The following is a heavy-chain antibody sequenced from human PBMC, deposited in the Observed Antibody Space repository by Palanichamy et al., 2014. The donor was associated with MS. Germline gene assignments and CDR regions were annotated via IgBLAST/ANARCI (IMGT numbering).Heavy chain of an antibody. CDR3: ARRTTGLDDY. CDR2: IRGSGTGT. V-gene: IGHV3-23*01. J-gene: IGHJ4*02. CDR1: GFTFSTYD. D-gene: IGHD1-14*01. Sequence: EVQLLGSGGGLVQPGGSLRLSCAASGFTFSTYDMSWVRQAPGKRLEWVSAIRGSGTGTYYADFVKGRFTISRDNSKNTLYLDMNSLRVEDTAVYYCARRTTGLDDYWGQGTLVTVSS.